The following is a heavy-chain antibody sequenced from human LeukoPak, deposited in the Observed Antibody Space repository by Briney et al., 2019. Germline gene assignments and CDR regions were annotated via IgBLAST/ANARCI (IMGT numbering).Heavy chain of an antibody. V-gene: IGHV1-8*01. J-gene: IGHJ3*02. CDR1: GYTFTSYD. Sequence: ASVKVSCKASGYTFTSYDINWVRQATGQGLEWMGWMNPNSGNTGYAQKFQGRVTMTRNTSISTAYMELSSLRSEDTAVYYCARGIAAAGPSAFDIWGQGTMVTVSS. D-gene: IGHD6-13*01. CDR3: ARGIAAAGPSAFDI. CDR2: MNPNSGNT.